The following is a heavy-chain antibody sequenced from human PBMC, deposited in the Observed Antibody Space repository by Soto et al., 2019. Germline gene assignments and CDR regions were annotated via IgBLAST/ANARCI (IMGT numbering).Heavy chain of an antibody. CDR3: SRADYYDSSGFSYDC. V-gene: IGHV1-46*01. CDR2: INPSGGIT. Sequence: QVQLLQSGAEVKKPGASVKVSCKESGYIFPTNYIHWVRQAPGQGLEWMGIINPSGGITNYLQKAQCRFNMTMDTPPSTVYMELSSLRSEHTAVYFWSRADYYDSSGFSYDCWGQGSLVTVSS. D-gene: IGHD3-22*01. CDR1: GYIFPTNY. J-gene: IGHJ4*02.